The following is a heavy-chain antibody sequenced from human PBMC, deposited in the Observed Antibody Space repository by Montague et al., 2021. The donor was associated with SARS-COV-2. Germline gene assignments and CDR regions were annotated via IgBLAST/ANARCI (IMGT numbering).Heavy chain of an antibody. Sequence: TLSLTCTVSGGSINSGGYYRSWLRQHQGKGWEWIGYIYYSGSTISETSRQSRVTISADTSKNSFSLKLSSVTAADTALYYCARLLGHISGYGYFDYWGQGTLVTVSS. CDR1: GGSINSGGYY. CDR2: IYYSGST. V-gene: IGHV4-31*03. J-gene: IGHJ4*02. CDR3: ARLLGHISGYGYFDY. D-gene: IGHD3-22*01.